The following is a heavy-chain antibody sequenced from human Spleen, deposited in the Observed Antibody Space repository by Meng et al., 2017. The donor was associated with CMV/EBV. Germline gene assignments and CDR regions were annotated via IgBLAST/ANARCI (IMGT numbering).Heavy chain of an antibody. CDR2: ISSTSTYI. Sequence: GESLKISCAASGFPFSAYALNWVRQAPGKGLEWVSSISSTSTYIHYTDSVKGRFTISRDNAKNSLSLQMNSLRADDSAVYYCAREGMDVWGQGTTVTVSS. CDR1: GFPFSAYA. V-gene: IGHV3-21*04. CDR3: AREGMDV. J-gene: IGHJ6*02.